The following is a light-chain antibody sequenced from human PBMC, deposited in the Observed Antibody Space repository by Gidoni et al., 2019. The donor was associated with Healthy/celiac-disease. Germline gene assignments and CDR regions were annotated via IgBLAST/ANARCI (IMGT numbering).Light chain of an antibody. CDR1: QSLLHSNGYNY. CDR3: MQARQTPIG. CDR2: LGS. Sequence: DIVMTQSPLSLPVTPGEPASISCRSSQSLLHSNGYNYMDWYLQNPGQSPQLMIYLGSNRTSGVPDRFSGSGSGTDFTLKISRVEAEDVGVYYCMQARQTPIGFGQGTRLEIK. J-gene: IGKJ5*01. V-gene: IGKV2-28*01.